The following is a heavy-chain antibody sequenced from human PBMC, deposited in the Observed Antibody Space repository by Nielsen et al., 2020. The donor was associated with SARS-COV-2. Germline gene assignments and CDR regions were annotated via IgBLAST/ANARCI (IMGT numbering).Heavy chain of an antibody. CDR1: GFTFSSYS. CDR2: ISSSSSYI. V-gene: IGHV3-21*01. CDR3: ARLGTAAGLDY. D-gene: IGHD6-13*01. Sequence: GESLKISCAASGFTFSSYSMNWVRQAPGKGLEWVSSISSSSSYIYYADSVKGRFTISRDNAKNSLYLQMNSLRAEDTAVYYCARLGTAAGLDYWGQGTLVTVSS. J-gene: IGHJ4*02.